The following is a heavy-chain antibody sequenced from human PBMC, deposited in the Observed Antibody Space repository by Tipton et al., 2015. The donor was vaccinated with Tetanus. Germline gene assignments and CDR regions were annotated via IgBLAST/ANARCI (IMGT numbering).Heavy chain of an antibody. CDR3: ARNGSVTPRTLYYRYNGMDV. CDR1: GGSLNTYY. D-gene: IGHD2-21*02. J-gene: IGHJ6*02. V-gene: IGHV4-59*08. Sequence: TLSLTCAVSGGSLNTYYWSWIRQSPGKGLEWIGYISYSGRTNYNPSLKSRVSLSVDTAKNQFSLKLSSVTVADTAVYYCARNGSVTPRTLYYRYNGMDVWGQGTTVTVSS. CDR2: ISYSGRT.